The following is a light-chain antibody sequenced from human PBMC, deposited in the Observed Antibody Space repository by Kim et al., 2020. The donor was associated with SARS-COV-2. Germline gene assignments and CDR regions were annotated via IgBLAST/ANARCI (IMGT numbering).Light chain of an antibody. CDR3: QQYGSSPSLT. CDR2: GAS. Sequence: EIVLTQSPGTLSLSPGERATLSCRASQSLSSNYLAWYQQKPGQAPRLLIYGASSRATGIPDRFSASGSGTDFTLTISRLEPEDFAVYYCQQYGSSPSLTFGGGTKVDIK. CDR1: QSLSSNY. V-gene: IGKV3-20*01. J-gene: IGKJ4*01.